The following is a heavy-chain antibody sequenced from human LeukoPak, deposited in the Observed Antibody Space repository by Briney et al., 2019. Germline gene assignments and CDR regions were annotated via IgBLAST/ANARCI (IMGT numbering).Heavy chain of an antibody. CDR1: GFTLSNYN. J-gene: IGHJ4*02. CDR3: ERDLAVAGSFDY. CDR2: ISSSSSTI. Sequence: PGGSLRLSCAASGFTLSNYNMSWVRQAPGKGLEWVSYISSSSSTIYYADSVEGRFTISRDNAKNSLYLQMNSLRDEDTAVYYCERDLAVAGSFDYWGQGTLVTVSS. D-gene: IGHD6-19*01. V-gene: IGHV3-48*02.